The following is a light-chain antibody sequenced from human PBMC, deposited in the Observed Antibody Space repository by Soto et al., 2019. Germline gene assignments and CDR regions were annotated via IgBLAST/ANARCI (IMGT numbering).Light chain of an antibody. Sequence: EIVLTQYPGDLSLSPGERATLSCGASQSVSSSYLAWYQQKPGQAPRLLIYGASTRATGIPDRFSGSGSGTDFTLTISRLETEDFAVYYCQQYGSSPRTFGQGTKVEI. V-gene: IGKV3-20*01. CDR2: GAS. CDR1: QSVSSSY. CDR3: QQYGSSPRT. J-gene: IGKJ1*01.